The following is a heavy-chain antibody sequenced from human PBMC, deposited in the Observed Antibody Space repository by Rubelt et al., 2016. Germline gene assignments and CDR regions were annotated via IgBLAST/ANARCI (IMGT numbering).Heavy chain of an antibody. V-gene: IGHV3-53*01. Sequence: GGSLRLSCAASGFNVGSSYMSWVRQAPGKRLEWVSVIYSGGTTHYAESVQGRFTIFRDTSKNTLFLQMNSLRGEDTAVYYCARDDDYSSLASDIWGQGTLVTVSS. CDR1: GFNVGSSY. J-gene: IGHJ3*02. CDR3: ARDDDYSSLASDI. D-gene: IGHD3-16*01. CDR2: IYSGGTT.